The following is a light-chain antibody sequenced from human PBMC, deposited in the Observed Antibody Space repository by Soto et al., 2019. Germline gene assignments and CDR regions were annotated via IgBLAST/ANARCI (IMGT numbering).Light chain of an antibody. CDR1: MRDVGAYNL. J-gene: IGLJ2*01. CDR3: SSYTSKSSLI. Sequence: QSALTQPASVSGSPGQSITISCAGTMRDVGAYNLVSWYQQHPGRAPQLIIYEVHNRPSGISFRFSGSKSGNTASLTISGLQAEGEADYYCSSYTSKSSLIFGGGTKLTVL. V-gene: IGLV2-14*01. CDR2: EVH.